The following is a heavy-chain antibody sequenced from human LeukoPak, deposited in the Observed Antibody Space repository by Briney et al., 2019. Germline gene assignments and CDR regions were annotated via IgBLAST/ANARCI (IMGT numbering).Heavy chain of an antibody. D-gene: IGHD5-18*01. V-gene: IGHV1-8*01. J-gene: IGHJ4*02. CDR2: MNPNSGNT. CDR3: ARGTVDTAMDGY. Sequence: ASVKVSCKASGYTFTSYDINWVRQATGQRLEWMVWMNPNSGNTGYAQKFQGRVTMTRNTSISTAYMELSSLRSEDTAVYYCARGTVDTAMDGYWGQGTLVTVSS. CDR1: GYTFTSYD.